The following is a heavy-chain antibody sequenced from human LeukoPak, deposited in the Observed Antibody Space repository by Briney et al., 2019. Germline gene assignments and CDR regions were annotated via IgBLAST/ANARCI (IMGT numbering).Heavy chain of an antibody. V-gene: IGHV5-51*01. J-gene: IGHJ4*02. CDR2: IYPGDSDT. CDR3: ARRYCSGGSCAFDY. D-gene: IGHD2-15*01. Sequence: GGSLKISCQGSGYSFNSYWIDWVRPMPGKGLEWMGIIYPGDSDTRYSPSFQGQVTISADKSISTAYLQWSSLKASDTAMYYCARRYCSGGSCAFDYWGQGTLVTVSS. CDR1: GYSFNSYW.